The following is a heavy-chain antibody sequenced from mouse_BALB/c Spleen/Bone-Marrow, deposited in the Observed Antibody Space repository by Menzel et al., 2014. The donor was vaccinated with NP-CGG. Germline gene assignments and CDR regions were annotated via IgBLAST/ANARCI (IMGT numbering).Heavy chain of an antibody. V-gene: IGHV14-3*02. D-gene: IGHD2-4*01. CDR1: GFNIKDTY. CDR2: IDPANGNT. Sequence: DVQLQESGAELVKPGASVKLSCTASGFNIKDTYMHWVKQRPEQGLEWIGRIDPANGNTKYDPKFQGKATITADTSSNTAYLQLSSLTSEDTAVYYCARGYYDYDLDYWGLGTTLTVSS. J-gene: IGHJ2*01. CDR3: ARGYYDYDLDY.